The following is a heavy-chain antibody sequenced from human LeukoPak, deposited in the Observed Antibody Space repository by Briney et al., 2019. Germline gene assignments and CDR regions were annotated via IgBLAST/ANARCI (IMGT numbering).Heavy chain of an antibody. CDR2: ISSSSSYI. Sequence: GGSLRLSCAASGFTFSSYSMNWVRQAPGKGLEWVSSISSSSSYIYYADSVKGRFTISRDNAKNSLYLQMNSLRAEDTAAYYCASGVAIVVGMDVWGQGTTVTVSS. D-gene: IGHD2-2*01. CDR1: GFTFSSYS. V-gene: IGHV3-21*01. J-gene: IGHJ6*02. CDR3: ASGVAIVVGMDV.